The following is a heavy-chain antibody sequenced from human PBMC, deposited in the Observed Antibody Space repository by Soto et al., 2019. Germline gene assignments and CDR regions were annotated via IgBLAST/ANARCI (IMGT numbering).Heavy chain of an antibody. V-gene: IGHV3-23*01. Sequence: EVQLLESGGGLVQPGGSLRLSCAASGFTFSNYVMCWVRQAPGKGLEWVSGISASGSDTYYADSVKGRFTISKDTFKDTLFLQMNSLRAEDTAIYYCTKVHAPLVVTTNFDSWGQGTLVTVSS. D-gene: IGHD3-22*01. CDR3: TKVHAPLVVTTNFDS. J-gene: IGHJ4*02. CDR2: ISASGSDT. CDR1: GFTFSNYV.